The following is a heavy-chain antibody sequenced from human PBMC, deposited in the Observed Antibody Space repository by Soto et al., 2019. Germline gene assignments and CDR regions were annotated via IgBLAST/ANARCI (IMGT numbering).Heavy chain of an antibody. D-gene: IGHD1-7*01. CDR3: AKDRSSTGTTKTYYYYYGMDV. V-gene: IGHV3-23*01. J-gene: IGHJ6*02. Sequence: GGSLRLSCAASGFTFSSYAMSWVRQAPGKGLEWVSAISGSGGSTYYADSVKGRFTISRDNSKNTLYLQMNSLRAEDTAVYYCAKDRSSTGTTKTYYYYYGMDVWGQGTTVTVSS. CDR2: ISGSGGST. CDR1: GFTFSSYA.